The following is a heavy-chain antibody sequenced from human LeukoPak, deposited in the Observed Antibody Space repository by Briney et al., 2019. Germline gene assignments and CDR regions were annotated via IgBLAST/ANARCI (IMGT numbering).Heavy chain of an antibody. D-gene: IGHD3-10*01. CDR3: ARPLQSAWFGEYFAFDI. Sequence: SPSETLSLTCTVSGYSISSDYYWGWIRQPPGKGLEWIGSIYYTGSTYYNPSLKSRVTISVDTSKNQFSLKLSSVTAADTAVYYCARPLQSAWFGEYFAFDIWGQGTMVTVSS. CDR2: IYYTGST. CDR1: GYSISSDYY. J-gene: IGHJ3*02. V-gene: IGHV4-38-2*02.